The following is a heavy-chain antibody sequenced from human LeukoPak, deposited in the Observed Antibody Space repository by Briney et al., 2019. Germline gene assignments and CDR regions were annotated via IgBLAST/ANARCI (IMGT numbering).Heavy chain of an antibody. CDR1: GYTFNAYY. J-gene: IGHJ3*02. Sequence: ASVKVSCKASGYTFNAYYIHWVRPAPGQGPQWMGWVNPNSGGTSYAQKFQGRVTMTRDTSISTAYMELSRLGSDDTAVYFCARAGGGYSSGWGAFDIWGQGTVVTVSS. V-gene: IGHV1-2*02. D-gene: IGHD5-18*01. CDR3: ARAGGGYSSGWGAFDI. CDR2: VNPNSGGT.